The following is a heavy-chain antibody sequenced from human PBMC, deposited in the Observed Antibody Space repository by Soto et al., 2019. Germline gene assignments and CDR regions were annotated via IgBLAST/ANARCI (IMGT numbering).Heavy chain of an antibody. J-gene: IGHJ4*02. CDR2: IYYSGT. V-gene: IGHV4-39*01. D-gene: IGHD4-17*01. CDR3: ATLPHYADPKAGL. CDR1: GDSITSNSYF. Sequence: SETLSLTCTVSGDSITSNSYFWAWIRQPPGKGLEWIGSIYYSGTYYNSSLKSRVTISVDTSRNQFSLKLTSVTAAETAVYHCATLPHYADPKAGLWGQGTLVPVSS.